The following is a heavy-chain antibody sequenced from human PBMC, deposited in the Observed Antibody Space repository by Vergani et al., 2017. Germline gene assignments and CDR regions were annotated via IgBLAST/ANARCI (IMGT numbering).Heavy chain of an antibody. CDR2: IYYSGST. CDR3: ATHAXLGWLVKLGWIDP. J-gene: IGHJ5*02. V-gene: IGHV4-39*01. Sequence: QLQLQESGPGLVKPSATLALTCSVSGASIRSSNYYWGWIRQPPGKGLEWIASIYYSGSTYYNPSLKSRVTISVDTSKNQFSLKLSSVTAADTAVYFCATHAXLGWLVKLGWIDPWGQGILVTVSS. CDR1: GASIRSSNYY. D-gene: IGHD6-19*01.